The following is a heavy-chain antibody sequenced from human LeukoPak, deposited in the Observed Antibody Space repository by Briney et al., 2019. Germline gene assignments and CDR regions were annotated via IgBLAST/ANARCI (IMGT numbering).Heavy chain of an antibody. D-gene: IGHD3-3*01. J-gene: IGHJ4*02. CDR3: ARKGGGYYHFDY. V-gene: IGHV1-46*01. CDR2: INPSGGST. CDR1: GYTFTFYY. Sequence: ASVTVSFKPSGYTFTFYYMHWVRQAPGQGLEWMGIINPSGGSTSYAQKFQGRVTMTRDTSTSTVYMELSSLTSDDTAVYYCARKGGGYYHFDYWGQGTLVTVSS.